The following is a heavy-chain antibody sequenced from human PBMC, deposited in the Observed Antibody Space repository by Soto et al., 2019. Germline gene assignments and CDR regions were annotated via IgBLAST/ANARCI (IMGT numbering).Heavy chain of an antibody. V-gene: IGHV4-30-2*01. CDR1: GGSISSGFYS. CDR2: IYNSGNT. J-gene: IGHJ5*02. Sequence: SETLSLTCAVSGGSISSGFYSWSWIRQPPGQGLEWIGYIYNSGNTYYNPSLMSRVTISVDRSQNHFSLKLTSVTAADTAVYYCARGSDGVWNWFDPWGQGTQVTV. CDR3: ARGSDGVWNWFDP. D-gene: IGHD2-21*02.